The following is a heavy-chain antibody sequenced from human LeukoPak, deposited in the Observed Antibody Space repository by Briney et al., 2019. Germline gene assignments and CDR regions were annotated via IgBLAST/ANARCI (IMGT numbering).Heavy chain of an antibody. Sequence: GGSLRLSCAASGFTFSSYWMHWVRQAPGKGLVWVSRINSDGSSTSYADSVKGRFTISRDNAKNTLYLQMNSLRVEDTAVYYCARDWNVLRYFDWLLPPNWFDPWGQGTLVTVSS. J-gene: IGHJ5*02. V-gene: IGHV3-74*01. D-gene: IGHD3-9*01. CDR2: INSDGSST. CDR1: GFTFSSYW. CDR3: ARDWNVLRYFDWLLPPNWFDP.